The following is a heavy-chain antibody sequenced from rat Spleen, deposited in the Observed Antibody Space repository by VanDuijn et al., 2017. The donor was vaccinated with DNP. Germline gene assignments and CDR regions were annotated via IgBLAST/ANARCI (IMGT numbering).Heavy chain of an antibody. D-gene: IGHD3-2*01. CDR3: ASPSGSAGFAY. J-gene: IGHJ3*01. V-gene: IGHV1-43*01. CDR1: GYTFTGYY. Sequence: QVQLQQSGAALAKPGSSVKISCKASGYTFTGYYIGWIKQTTGQGLELIGYIYTGSGGPNYSETFKGKATLTVDKSSNTAFMQLSSLTPDDSAVYYCASPSGSAGFAYWGQGTLVTVSS. CDR2: IYTGSGGP.